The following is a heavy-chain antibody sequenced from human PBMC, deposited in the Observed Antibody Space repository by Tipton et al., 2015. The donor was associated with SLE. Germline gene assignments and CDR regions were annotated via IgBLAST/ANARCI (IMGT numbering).Heavy chain of an antibody. CDR2: IYYSGST. D-gene: IGHD6-6*01. J-gene: IGHJ3*01. CDR3: ARGSIFGL. Sequence: TLSLTCTVSGGSISSSSYYWGWIRQPPGKGLEWIGSIYYSGSTYYNPSLKSRVTISVDTSKNQFPLKLSSVTAADTAVYYCARGSIFGLWGQGTMVTVSS. V-gene: IGHV4-39*06. CDR1: GGSISSSSYY.